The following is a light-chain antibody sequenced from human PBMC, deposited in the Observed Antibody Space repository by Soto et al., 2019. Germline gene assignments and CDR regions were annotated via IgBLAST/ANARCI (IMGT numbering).Light chain of an antibody. J-gene: IGKJ1*01. V-gene: IGKV3-20*01. CDR2: GAS. CDR3: QQYGRT. Sequence: EIVLTQSPGTLSLSPGERATLSCRASQSVSSSYLAWYQQKPGQAPRLLIYGASSRATGLPDRFSGSGSGTDFTLTISRLEPEDFEVYYCQQYGRTFGQGTKVEIK. CDR1: QSVSSSY.